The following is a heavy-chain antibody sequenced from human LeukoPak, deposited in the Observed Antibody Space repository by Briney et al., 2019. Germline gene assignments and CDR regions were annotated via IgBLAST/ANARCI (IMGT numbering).Heavy chain of an antibody. CDR3: ARAPYDYGGNSGVWFDP. CDR1: GGSISSNNNF. CDR2: IYYSGST. V-gene: IGHV4-61*01. D-gene: IGHD4-23*01. Sequence: SETLSLTCTVSGGSISSNNNFWSWIRQPPGKGLEWIGYIYYSGSTNYNPSLKSRVTISVDTSKNQFSLKLSSVTAADTAVYYCARAPYDYGGNSGVWFDPWGQGTLVTVSS. J-gene: IGHJ5*02.